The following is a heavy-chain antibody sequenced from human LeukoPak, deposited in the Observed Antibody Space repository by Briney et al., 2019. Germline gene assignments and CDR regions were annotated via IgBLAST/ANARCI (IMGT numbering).Heavy chain of an antibody. Sequence: SETLSLTCAVYGGSFSGYYWSWIRQPPGKGLEWIGEINRSGSTNYNPSLKSRVTISVDTSKNQFSLKLSSVTAADTAVYYCARGPGGDYGGKGSYYYYYGMDVWGQGTTVTVSS. CDR3: ARGPGGDYGGKGSYYYYYGMDV. CDR2: INRSGST. J-gene: IGHJ6*02. D-gene: IGHD4-17*01. V-gene: IGHV4-34*01. CDR1: GGSFSGYY.